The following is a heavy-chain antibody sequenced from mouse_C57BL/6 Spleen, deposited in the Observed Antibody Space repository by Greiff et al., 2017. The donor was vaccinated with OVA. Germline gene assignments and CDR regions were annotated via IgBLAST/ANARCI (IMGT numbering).Heavy chain of an antibody. Sequence: QVQLKESGAELARPGASVKMSCKASGYTFTSYTMHWVKQRPGQGLEWIGYINPSSGYTKYNQKFKDKATLTADKSSSTAYMQLSSLTSEDSAVYYCAREGYYGYFDVWGTGTTVTVSS. CDR3: AREGYYGYFDV. CDR2: INPSSGYT. D-gene: IGHD2-2*01. CDR1: GYTFTSYT. J-gene: IGHJ1*03. V-gene: IGHV1-4*01.